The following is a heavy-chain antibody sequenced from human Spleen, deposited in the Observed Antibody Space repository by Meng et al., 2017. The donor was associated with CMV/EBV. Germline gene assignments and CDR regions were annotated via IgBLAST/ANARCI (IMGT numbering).Heavy chain of an antibody. CDR3: ARERGEGNNWFDP. V-gene: IGHV4-39*07. D-gene: IGHD4-17*01. CDR1: GDSINNINYY. J-gene: IGHJ5*01. Sequence: GSLRFSCTVSGDSINNINYYWGWSRQPPGKGLEWIATIYYNGDTYYNPSLKSRVTIAVDTSKNPFSLKLKSGTAADTAMYYCARERGEGNNWFDPWGQGTLVTVSS. CDR2: IYYNGDT.